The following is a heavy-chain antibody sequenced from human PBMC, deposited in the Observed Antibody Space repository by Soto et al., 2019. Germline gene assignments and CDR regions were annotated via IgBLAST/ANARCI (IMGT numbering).Heavy chain of an antibody. CDR1: GFSFSSYA. CDR2: ISYDGSHT. J-gene: IGHJ5*02. CDR3: AKVAGVATGGTVGGLDP. V-gene: IGHV3-30*18. Sequence: QVQLVESGGGVVQPGRSLRLSCQASGFSFSSYAMHWVRQAPGKGLEWVGVISYDGSHTFYGQSVKGRFTITRDNSKNTLYLQMPNLTTDETGVYYCAKVAGVATGGTVGGLDPWGQGTLVTVSS. D-gene: IGHD6-13*01.